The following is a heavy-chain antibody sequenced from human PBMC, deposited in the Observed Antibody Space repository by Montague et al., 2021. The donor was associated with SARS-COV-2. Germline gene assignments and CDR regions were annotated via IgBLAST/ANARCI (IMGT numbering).Heavy chain of an antibody. V-gene: IGHV4-31*03. J-gene: IGHJ3*02. D-gene: IGHD3-22*01. CDR3: ARARTRFSVRVVVIDTFDI. CDR2: IYYSGST. Sequence: TLSLTCTVSGGSISSDGYYWSWIRQRPGKGLEWIAYIYYSGSTYYNPSLKSRVSISVDTSKNQFSLKLSSVTAADTAVYYCARARTRFSVRVVVIDTFDIWGQGTMVTVSS. CDR1: GGSISSDGYY.